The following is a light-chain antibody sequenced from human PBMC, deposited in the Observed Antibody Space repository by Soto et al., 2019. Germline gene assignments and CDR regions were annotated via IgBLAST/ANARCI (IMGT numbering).Light chain of an antibody. J-gene: IGLJ1*01. Sequence: QSVLTQPPSASGTPGQRVIISCSGSSSNIGSNTVNWYQQFPRTAPKLLIYSNYQRPSGVPDRFSGSKSGTSATLAISGLQSEDEADYYCAAWDDSLNGYVLGTGTKVIVL. CDR2: SNY. CDR1: SSNIGSNT. V-gene: IGLV1-44*01. CDR3: AAWDDSLNGYV.